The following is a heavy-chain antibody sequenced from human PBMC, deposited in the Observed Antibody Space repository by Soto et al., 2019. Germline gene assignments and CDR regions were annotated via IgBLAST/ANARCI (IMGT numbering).Heavy chain of an antibody. D-gene: IGHD2-2*01. CDR1: GYSFTSYW. Sequence: GESLKISCKGSGYSFTSYWIGWVRQMPGKGLEWMGIIYPGDSDTRYSPSFQGQVTISADKSISTAYLQWSSLKASDTAMYYCARRAYQLLSGYYYYYMGVWGKGTTVTVSS. V-gene: IGHV5-51*01. CDR3: ARRAYQLLSGYYYYYMGV. J-gene: IGHJ6*03. CDR2: IYPGDSDT.